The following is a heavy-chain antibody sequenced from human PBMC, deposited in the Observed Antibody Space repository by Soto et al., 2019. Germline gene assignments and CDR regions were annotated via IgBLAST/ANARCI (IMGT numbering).Heavy chain of an antibody. V-gene: IGHV3-11*01. CDR1: GFKFSDCY. Sequence: QVQLVDSGGGLVKPGGSLILSCAASGFKFSDCYMSWIRQAPGKGLEWVSDISSSGSTTFYADSVKGRFTISRDNAKNSLYLQMNSVRGEDTAVYYCARDGWERSSPFDYWGKGTVVTVSS. CDR2: ISSSGSTT. CDR3: ARDGWERSSPFDY. D-gene: IGHD1-26*01. J-gene: IGHJ4*02.